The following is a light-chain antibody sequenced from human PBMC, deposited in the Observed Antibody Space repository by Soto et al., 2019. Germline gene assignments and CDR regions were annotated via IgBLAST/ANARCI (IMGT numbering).Light chain of an antibody. J-gene: IGKJ4*01. Sequence: AIRMTQSPSSLSASTGDRVTITCRASQGISSYLAWYQQKPGKAPKLLIYAASTLQSGVPSRFSGSGSGTDFTLTISCLQSEDFAAYYCQQYYNYPLTFGGGTKVDIK. CDR3: QQYYNYPLT. V-gene: IGKV1-8*01. CDR1: QGISSY. CDR2: AAS.